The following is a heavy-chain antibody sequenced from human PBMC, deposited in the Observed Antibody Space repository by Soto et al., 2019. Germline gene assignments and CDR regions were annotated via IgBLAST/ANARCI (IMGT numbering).Heavy chain of an antibody. D-gene: IGHD6-6*01. CDR3: VKGLQYSSYCPDY. V-gene: IGHV3-64D*06. CDR1: GFTFSSYA. Sequence: GGSLRLSCSASGFTFSSYAMHWVRQAPGKGLDYVSGISSNGGGTYYADSVKGRFTISRDNSKNTLYLQMSSLRAEDTAVYYCVKGLQYSSYCPDYWGQGTLVTVSS. CDR2: ISSNGGGT. J-gene: IGHJ4*02.